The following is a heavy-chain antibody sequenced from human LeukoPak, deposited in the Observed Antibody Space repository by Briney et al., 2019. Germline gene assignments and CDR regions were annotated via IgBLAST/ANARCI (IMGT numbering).Heavy chain of an antibody. Sequence: PSETLSLTCAVSGGSISRSDWWSWVRQPPGKGLEWIGEIYHSGSAHCNPSLRSRVTISVDTSKNQFSLRLTSVTVADTAVYYCAGDVGHFDSWGQGTLVTVSS. V-gene: IGHV4-4*02. CDR1: GGSISRSDW. CDR2: IYHSGSA. D-gene: IGHD3-10*01. CDR3: AGDVGHFDS. J-gene: IGHJ4*02.